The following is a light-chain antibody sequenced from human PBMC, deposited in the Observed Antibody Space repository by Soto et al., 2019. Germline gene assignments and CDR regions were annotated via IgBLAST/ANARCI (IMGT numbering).Light chain of an antibody. CDR1: SSNIGAGSD. CDR3: QSYDRSLSGGV. V-gene: IGLV1-40*01. J-gene: IGLJ1*01. Sequence: QSVLTQPPSVSGAPGQRVTISCTGSSSNIGAGSDVHWYQQLPGTAPKLLIYDNTNRPSGVPDRFSGSKSATSASLAITGLQAEDEADYYCQSYDRSLSGGVFGTGTKVTVL. CDR2: DNT.